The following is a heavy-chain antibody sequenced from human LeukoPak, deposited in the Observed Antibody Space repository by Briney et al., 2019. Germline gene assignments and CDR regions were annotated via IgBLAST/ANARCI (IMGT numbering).Heavy chain of an antibody. Sequence: SETLSLTCSVSGGSINNYYWDWIRQPPGKGLEWIGYIFSSGLTKYNPSLKSRVTISVDTSNNQFSLKLNSVSAADTALYHCARGESYFAYWGQGALVTVSS. V-gene: IGHV4-59*01. CDR3: ARGESYFAY. CDR2: IFSSGLT. J-gene: IGHJ4*02. CDR1: GGSINNYY.